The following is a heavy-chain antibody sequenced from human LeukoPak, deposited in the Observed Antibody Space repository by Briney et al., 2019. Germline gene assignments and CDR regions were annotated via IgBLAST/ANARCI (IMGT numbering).Heavy chain of an antibody. Sequence: SETLSLTCAVYGGSFSGYYWSWIRQPPGKGLEWIGEINHSGSTNYNPSLKSRVTISVDTSKNQFSLKLSSVTAADTAVYYCARSTLHNWNYEWFDPWGQGTLVTVSS. CDR2: INHSGST. CDR1: GGSFSGYY. J-gene: IGHJ5*02. D-gene: IGHD1-7*01. CDR3: ARSTLHNWNYEWFDP. V-gene: IGHV4-34*01.